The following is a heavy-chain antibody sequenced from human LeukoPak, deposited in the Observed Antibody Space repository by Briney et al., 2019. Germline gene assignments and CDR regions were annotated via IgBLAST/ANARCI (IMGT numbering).Heavy chain of an antibody. V-gene: IGHV3-66*01. CDR3: ARGGRGDPFDY. CDR2: IYSSGST. D-gene: IGHD2-21*02. J-gene: IGHJ4*02. CDR1: GFTVSSNY. Sequence: GGSLRLSCAASGFTVSSNYMSWVRQAPGKGLEWVSVIYSSGSTYYADSVKGRFTISRDNSKNTLYLQMNSLRAEDTAVYYCARGGRGDPFDYWGQGTLVTVSS.